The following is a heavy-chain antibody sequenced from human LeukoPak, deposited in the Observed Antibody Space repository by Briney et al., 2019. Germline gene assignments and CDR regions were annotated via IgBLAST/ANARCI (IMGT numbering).Heavy chain of an antibody. Sequence: GGSLRLSCSASGFTFSRYAMHWVRQAPGKGLEYVSAISSNGGSTYYVDSVKGRFTISRDNSKNTLYLQVSSLRAEDTAVYYCAKGRYDYVWGSYPNDAFDIWGQGTMVTVSS. J-gene: IGHJ3*02. D-gene: IGHD3-16*02. V-gene: IGHV3-64D*06. CDR2: ISSNGGST. CDR1: GFTFSRYA. CDR3: AKGRYDYVWGSYPNDAFDI.